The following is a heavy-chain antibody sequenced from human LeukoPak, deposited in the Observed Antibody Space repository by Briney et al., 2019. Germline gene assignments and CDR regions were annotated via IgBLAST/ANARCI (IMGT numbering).Heavy chain of an antibody. D-gene: IGHD2-2*01. CDR2: ISGSGGST. Sequence: GGSLRLSCAASGFTFSSYAMSWVRQAPGKGLEWVSAISGSGGSTYYADSVKGRFTISRDNSKNTLYLQMNSLRAEDTAVYYCAKDMNTGIVVVPAAIGFDYWGQGTLVTVSS. J-gene: IGHJ4*02. CDR1: GFTFSSYA. V-gene: IGHV3-23*01. CDR3: AKDMNTGIVVVPAAIGFDY.